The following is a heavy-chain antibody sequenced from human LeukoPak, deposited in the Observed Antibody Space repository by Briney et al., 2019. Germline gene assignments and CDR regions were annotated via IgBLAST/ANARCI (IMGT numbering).Heavy chain of an antibody. J-gene: IGHJ4*02. D-gene: IGHD3-22*01. Sequence: SETLSLTCTVSGGSISSYYWSWIRQPPGKGLEWIGYIYYSGSTNYNPSLKSRVTISVDTSKNQFSLKLSSVTAADTAAYYCARGYDSSGYYDYWGQGTLVTVSS. CDR1: GGSISSYY. V-gene: IGHV4-59*01. CDR3: ARGYDSSGYYDY. CDR2: IYYSGST.